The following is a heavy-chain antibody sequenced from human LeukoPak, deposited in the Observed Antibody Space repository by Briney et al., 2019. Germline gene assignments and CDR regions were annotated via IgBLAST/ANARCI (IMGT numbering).Heavy chain of an antibody. CDR2: ITGSDFIT. J-gene: IGHJ4*02. CDR3: AKWGDYDVLTGYYDPDY. D-gene: IGHD3-9*01. CDR1: GFTFSNYA. V-gene: IGHV3-23*01. Sequence: GASLRLSCAASGFTFSNYAMSWVRQAPGKGLEWVSAITGSDFITYYADSVKGRFTISGDNYKNTLYLQMNSLRAEDTAVYYCAKWGDYDVLTGYYDPDYWGQGTLVTVSS.